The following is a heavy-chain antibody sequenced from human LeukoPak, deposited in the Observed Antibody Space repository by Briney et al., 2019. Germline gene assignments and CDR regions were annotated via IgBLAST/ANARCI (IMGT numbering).Heavy chain of an antibody. Sequence: SETLSLTCTVSGGSISSSSYYWGWIRQPPGKGLEWIGSIYYSGSTYYNPSLKSRVTISVDTSENQFSLKLSSVTAADTAVYYCANERIAVASLDYWGQGTLVTVSS. CDR2: IYYSGST. D-gene: IGHD6-19*01. CDR3: ANERIAVASLDY. CDR1: GGSISSSSYY. V-gene: IGHV4-39*01. J-gene: IGHJ4*02.